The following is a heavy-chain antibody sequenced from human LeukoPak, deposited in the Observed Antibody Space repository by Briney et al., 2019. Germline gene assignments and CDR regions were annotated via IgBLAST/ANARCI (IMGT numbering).Heavy chain of an antibody. CDR3: ARGDTMVRGVIAYYYYGMDV. V-gene: IGHV4-59*01. Sequence: SETLSLTCTASGGSISSYYWSWIRQPPGKGLEWIGYIYYSGSTNYNPSLKSRVTISVDTSKNQFSLKLSSVTAADTAVYYCARGDTMVRGVIAYYYYGMDVWGKGTTVTVSS. CDR1: GGSISSYY. D-gene: IGHD3-10*01. CDR2: IYYSGST. J-gene: IGHJ6*04.